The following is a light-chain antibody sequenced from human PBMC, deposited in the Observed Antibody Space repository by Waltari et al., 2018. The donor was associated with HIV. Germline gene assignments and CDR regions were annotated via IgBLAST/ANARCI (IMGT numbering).Light chain of an antibody. J-gene: IGKJ3*01. CDR3: QKFNSAPRT. V-gene: IGKV1-27*01. CDR2: AAS. CDR1: QGIWNY. Sequence: DIQMTQSPSSLSASIGDRVTITCRASQGIWNYLAWYQQKPGKVPKLLIYAASSLQSGVPSRFSGSGSGTYFTLTISSLQPEDVATYYCQKFNSAPRTFGPGTNVDLK.